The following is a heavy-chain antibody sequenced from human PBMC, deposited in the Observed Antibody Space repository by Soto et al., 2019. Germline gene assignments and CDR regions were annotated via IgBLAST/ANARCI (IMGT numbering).Heavy chain of an antibody. D-gene: IGHD3-22*01. Sequence: SAKVSCKASGGSFSSYASTWVRQAPGQGLEWMGGIIPIFGTANYAQKFQGRVTITADESTSTAYMELSSLRSEDTAVYYCAIALQGYYDSSGYWGFVWFDPWGQGTLVTVSA. CDR2: IIPIFGTA. CDR3: AIALQGYYDSSGYWGFVWFDP. V-gene: IGHV1-69*13. J-gene: IGHJ5*02. CDR1: GGSFSSYA.